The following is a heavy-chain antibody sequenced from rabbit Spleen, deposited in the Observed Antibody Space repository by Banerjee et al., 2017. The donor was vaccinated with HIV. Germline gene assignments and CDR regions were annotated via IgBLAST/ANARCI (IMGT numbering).Heavy chain of an antibody. CDR1: GFSFSSNDY. D-gene: IGHD7-1*01. V-gene: IGHV1S40*01. CDR2: IGIGNIGNA. J-gene: IGHJ3*01. Sequence: QSLEESGGGLVKPGGTLTLTCTASGFSFSSNDYICWVRQAPGKGLEWIACIGIGNIGNAYCASWAKGGLTISKPSSTTVTLQMTSLTAADTAAYFCARDTGTNVSAYGVDLWGQGTLVTVS. CDR3: ARDTGTNVSAYGVDL.